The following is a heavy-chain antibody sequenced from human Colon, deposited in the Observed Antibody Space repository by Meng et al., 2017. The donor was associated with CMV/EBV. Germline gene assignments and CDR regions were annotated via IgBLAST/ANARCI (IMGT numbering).Heavy chain of an antibody. Sequence: GESLKISCAASGFTFSSYGMHWVRQAPGKGLEWVAFIRYDGSNKYYADSVKGRFTISRDNSKNTLYLQMNSLRAEDTAVYYCAKERDYGHYFDYWGQGTLVTVSS. V-gene: IGHV3-30*02. CDR1: GFTFSSYG. D-gene: IGHD4-17*01. CDR2: IRYDGSNK. CDR3: AKERDYGHYFDY. J-gene: IGHJ4*02.